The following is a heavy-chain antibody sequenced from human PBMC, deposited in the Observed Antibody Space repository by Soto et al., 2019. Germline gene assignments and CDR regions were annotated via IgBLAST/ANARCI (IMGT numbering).Heavy chain of an antibody. D-gene: IGHD3-3*01. CDR3: ASHGGTYYDFWSGYSYCMDV. Sequence: SETLSLTCTVSGGSISSYYWSWIRQPPGKGLEWIGYIYYSGSTNYNPSLKSRVTISVDTSKNQFSLKLSSVTAADTAVYYCASHGGTYYDFWSGYSYCMDVWGKGTTVTVSS. CDR1: GGSISSYY. J-gene: IGHJ6*04. CDR2: IYYSGST. V-gene: IGHV4-59*08.